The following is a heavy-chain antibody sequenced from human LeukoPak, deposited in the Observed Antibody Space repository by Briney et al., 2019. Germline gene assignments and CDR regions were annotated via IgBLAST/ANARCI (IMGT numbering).Heavy chain of an antibody. D-gene: IGHD6-19*01. V-gene: IGHV3-30*02. CDR3: AKEGRGWYPDY. Sequence: GGSLRLSCAASGFTFSSYGMHWVRQAPGKGLEWVAYIQYDGSNEQYADSVKGRFSISRDSSKNILYLQMNSLRAEDTAVYYCAKEGRGWYPDYWGQGTLVTVSS. CDR1: GFTFSSYG. J-gene: IGHJ4*02. CDR2: IQYDGSNE.